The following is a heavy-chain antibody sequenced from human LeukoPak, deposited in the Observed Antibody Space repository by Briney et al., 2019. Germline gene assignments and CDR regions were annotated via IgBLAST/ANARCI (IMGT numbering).Heavy chain of an antibody. CDR2: MWYDGSKI. J-gene: IGHJ4*02. CDR3: AKSSYYDASGYYREYYFDS. CDR1: GFNFNSYG. V-gene: IGHV3-33*06. D-gene: IGHD3-22*01. Sequence: GGSLRLSCAASGFNFNSYGMHWVRQAPGKGLEWVAVMWYDGSKIYYAESVKGRFTISRDNSKNTLYLQMNSLRAEDTAVYYCAKSSYYDASGYYREYYFDSWGQGTLVTVSS.